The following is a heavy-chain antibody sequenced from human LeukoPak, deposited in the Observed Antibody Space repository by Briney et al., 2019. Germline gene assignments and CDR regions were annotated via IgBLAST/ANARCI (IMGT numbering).Heavy chain of an antibody. CDR3: AREGELGLND. J-gene: IGHJ4*02. D-gene: IGHD7-27*01. CDR2: ITLNSGDT. Sequence: GASVKVSCKASGHTFTVYYIHWVRQAPGQGLEWMGWITLNSGDTKYAQKFQGRVTMTSDTSITTAYMELSRLKFDDTAIYYCAREGELGLNDWGQGTLVTVSS. V-gene: IGHV1-2*02. CDR1: GHTFTVYY.